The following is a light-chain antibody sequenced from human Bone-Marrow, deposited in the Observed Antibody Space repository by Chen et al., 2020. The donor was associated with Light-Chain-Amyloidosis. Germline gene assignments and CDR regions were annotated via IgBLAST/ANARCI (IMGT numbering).Light chain of an antibody. V-gene: IGLV6-57*01. CDR2: EDG. CDR3: QSYQGSSQGV. CDR1: SGSIATNY. J-gene: IGLJ3*02. Sequence: NFMLTQPHSVSESPGKTVIISCTRSSGSIATNYVQWYQQRPGSSPTTVIYEDGQRPSGVPGRISGSIDRSSNSASLTISGLKTEDEADYYCQSYQGSSQGVFGGGTKLTVL.